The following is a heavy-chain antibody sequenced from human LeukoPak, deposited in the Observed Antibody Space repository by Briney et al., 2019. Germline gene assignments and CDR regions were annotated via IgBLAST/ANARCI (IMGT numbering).Heavy chain of an antibody. CDR1: GFTVSSNY. CDR3: ATDKDWTYLDY. Sequence: GGSLRLSCAASGFTVSSNYMSWVRQAPGKGLEWVANIKQDGSEKNYVDSVKGRFTISRDNAKNSLYLQMNSLRAEDTAVYYCATDKDWTYLDYWGQGTLVTVSS. D-gene: IGHD3/OR15-3a*01. V-gene: IGHV3-7*01. CDR2: IKQDGSEK. J-gene: IGHJ4*02.